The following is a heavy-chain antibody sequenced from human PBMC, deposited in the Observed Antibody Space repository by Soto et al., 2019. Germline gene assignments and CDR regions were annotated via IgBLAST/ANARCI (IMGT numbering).Heavy chain of an antibody. D-gene: IGHD6-19*01. CDR1: GGSISSYY. CDR3: AGGFSSVVFDV. CDR2: FYYGGST. V-gene: IGHV4-59*01. J-gene: IGHJ3*01. Sequence: ASETLSLTCTVSGGSISSYYWSWIRQPPGKGLEWIGYFYYGGSTNYNPSLKSRVTISIDTSKNQFSLNPFSVTAADTAVYYCAGGFSSVVFDVWGQGTMVTVSS.